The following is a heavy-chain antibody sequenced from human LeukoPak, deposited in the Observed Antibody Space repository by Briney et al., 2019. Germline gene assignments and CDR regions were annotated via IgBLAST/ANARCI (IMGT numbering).Heavy chain of an antibody. CDR2: IYPGDSNT. D-gene: IGHD2-2*01. CDR1: GYSFTSYW. J-gene: IGHJ2*01. CDR3: ATVGPYWYFDL. V-gene: IGHV5-51*01. Sequence: GESLKISCWGSGYSFTSYWIGWVRQMPGKGLGWMGIIYPGDSNTKYSPSFQGQVTISADKSISTAYLQWSSLEASDTAMYYCATVGPYWYFDLWGRGTLVTVSS.